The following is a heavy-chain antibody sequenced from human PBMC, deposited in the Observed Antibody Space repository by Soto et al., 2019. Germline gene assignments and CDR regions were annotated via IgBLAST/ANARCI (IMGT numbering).Heavy chain of an antibody. CDR1: GDSFNDYY. D-gene: IGHD5-12*01. CDR2: INPNGGAT. CDR3: ARESGGATATLDYYYFYMDV. Sequence: VQLAQSGAEVKKPGASVKVSCKTSGDSFNDYYIHWVRQAPGQRLEWMGWINPNGGATKYAQKFHGRVTVTRDTSIRTVYMELSSLRSDDTAVYYCARESGGATATLDYYYFYMDVWGKGTTVTVSS. V-gene: IGHV1-2*02. J-gene: IGHJ6*03.